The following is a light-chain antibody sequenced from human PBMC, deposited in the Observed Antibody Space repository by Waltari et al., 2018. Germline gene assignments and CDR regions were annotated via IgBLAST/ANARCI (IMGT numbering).Light chain of an antibody. CDR3: QQRSNWLT. CDR2: GAS. Sequence: EIVLTQSPATLSLSPGERVTLSCRVSQSVSSYLAWYQQKPGQAPRLLIYGASNRATGIPARFSGSGSGTDFTLTISSLEPEDFAVYYCQQRSNWLTFGGGTKVEIK. J-gene: IGKJ4*01. V-gene: IGKV3-11*01. CDR1: QSVSSY.